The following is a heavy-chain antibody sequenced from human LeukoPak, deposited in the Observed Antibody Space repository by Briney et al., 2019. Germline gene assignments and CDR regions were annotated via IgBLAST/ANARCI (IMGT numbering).Heavy chain of an antibody. Sequence: ASVKVSCKASGYTFTSYDINWVRQAPGQGLEWMGRIIPILGIANYAQKFQGRVTITADKSTSTAYMELSSLRSEDTAVYYCASWHGIYDSSGYLVLFNDYWGQGTLVTVSS. V-gene: IGHV1-69*04. CDR1: GYTFTSYD. D-gene: IGHD3-22*01. CDR3: ASWHGIYDSSGYLVLFNDY. CDR2: IIPILGIA. J-gene: IGHJ4*02.